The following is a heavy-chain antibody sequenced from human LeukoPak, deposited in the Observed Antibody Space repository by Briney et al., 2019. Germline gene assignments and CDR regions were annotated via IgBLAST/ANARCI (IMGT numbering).Heavy chain of an antibody. CDR2: ISGSGDST. CDR1: GFTFSSCA. Sequence: GGSLRLSCAASGFTFSSCAMTWVRQAPGKGLEWVSAISGSGDSTYYADSVKGRFTISRDNSKNTLYLRMNSLRAEDTAVFYCAKSSYFVAVPGTFSYWGQGTLVTVSS. J-gene: IGHJ4*02. V-gene: IGHV3-23*01. CDR3: AKSSYFVAVPGTFSY. D-gene: IGHD6-19*01.